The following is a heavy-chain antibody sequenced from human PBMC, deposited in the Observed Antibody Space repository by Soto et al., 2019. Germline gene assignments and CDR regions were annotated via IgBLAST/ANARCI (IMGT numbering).Heavy chain of an antibody. CDR3: ARGSSPHYGMDV. J-gene: IGHJ6*02. CDR1: GGSISSGGYF. Sequence: SETLSLTCTVSGGSISSGGYFWSWIRQDPGEGLELIGYIYYSGYTYYNPSLKSRLTISMDTSKNQFSLKLSSVTAADTAVYYCARGSSPHYGMDVWGQGTTVTVSS. D-gene: IGHD6-6*01. CDR2: IYYSGYT. V-gene: IGHV4-31*03.